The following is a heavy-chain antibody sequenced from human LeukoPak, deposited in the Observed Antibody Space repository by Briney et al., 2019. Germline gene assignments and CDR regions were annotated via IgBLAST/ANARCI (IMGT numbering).Heavy chain of an antibody. CDR2: IYYSGST. CDR3: ARGVPSSGEFYCYYGMDV. J-gene: IGHJ6*02. CDR1: GGSISSSSYY. Sequence: SETLSLTCTVSGGSISSSSYYWGWIRQPPGKGLEWIGSIYYSGSTYYNPSLKSRVTISVDTSKNQFSLKLSSVTAADTAVYYCARGVPSSGEFYCYYGMDVWGQGTTVTVSS. D-gene: IGHD3-10*01. V-gene: IGHV4-39*07.